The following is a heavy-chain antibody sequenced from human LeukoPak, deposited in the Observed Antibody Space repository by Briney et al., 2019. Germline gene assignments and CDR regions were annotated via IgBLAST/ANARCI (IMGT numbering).Heavy chain of an antibody. CDR1: GFTVNSNY. J-gene: IGHJ3*01. D-gene: IGHD5-24*01. CDR2: IYGGGST. CDR3: AMKAVPRPRLHDAFDF. V-gene: IGHV3-53*01. Sequence: GGSLRLSCAASGFTVNSNYMSWVRQAPGKGLEWVSVIYGGGSTSYADSVKGRFTISRDNSKNTLYLQMNSLRADDTAVYYCAMKAVPRPRLHDAFDFWGQGTVVSVSS.